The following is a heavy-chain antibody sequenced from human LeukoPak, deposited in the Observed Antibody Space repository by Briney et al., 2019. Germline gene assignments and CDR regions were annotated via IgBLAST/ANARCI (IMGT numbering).Heavy chain of an antibody. CDR2: IYHSGTT. CDR1: GGSFSSNTW. J-gene: IGHJ1*01. V-gene: IGHV4-4*02. D-gene: IGHD2-21*01. CDR3: VRAPDGVIEYFQY. Sequence: SETLSLTFAVSGGSFSSNTWWSWVRQSPAKGLEWLGEIYHSGTTKHNPSVTNRITISLDKSKNQFSLNLRSVTAADTAVYFCVRAPDGVIEYFQYWGQGNLVTVSS.